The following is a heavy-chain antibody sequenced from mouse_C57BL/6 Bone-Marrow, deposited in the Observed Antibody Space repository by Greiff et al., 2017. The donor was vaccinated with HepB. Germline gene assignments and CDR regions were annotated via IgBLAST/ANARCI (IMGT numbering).Heavy chain of an antibody. CDR3: ARDGTHYFDY. D-gene: IGHD2-3*01. V-gene: IGHV1-55*01. CDR1: GYTFTSYW. Sequence: QVQLQHPGAELVKPGASVKMSCKASGYTFTSYWITWVKQRPGQGLEWIGDIYPGSGSTNYNEKFKSKATLTVDTTSSTAYMQLSSLTSEDSAVYYCARDGTHYFDYWGQGTTLTVSS. J-gene: IGHJ2*01. CDR2: IYPGSGST.